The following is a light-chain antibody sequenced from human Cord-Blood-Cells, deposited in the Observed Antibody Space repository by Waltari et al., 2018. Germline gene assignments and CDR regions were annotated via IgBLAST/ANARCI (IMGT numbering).Light chain of an antibody. J-gene: IGKJ3*01. V-gene: IGKV1-33*01. CDR2: DAS. Sequence: DLQMTQSPSSLPASVGDRVSITCQASQDISNYLNWYQQKPGKAPKFLIYDASNLETGVPSRFSGSGSGTDFTFTISSLQPEDIATYYCQQYDNLPLTFGPGTKVDIK. CDR1: QDISNY. CDR3: QQYDNLPLT.